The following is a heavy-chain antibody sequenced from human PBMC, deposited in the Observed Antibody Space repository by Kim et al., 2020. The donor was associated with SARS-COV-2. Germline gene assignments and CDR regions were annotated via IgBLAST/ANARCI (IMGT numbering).Heavy chain of an antibody. J-gene: IGHJ4*02. CDR3: ARDSKDSSGFGLGYLDY. D-gene: IGHD6-25*01. V-gene: IGHV3-33*05. CDR1: GFTFSSSG. CDR2: IPYDGSNQ. Sequence: GGSLSLSCAASGFTFSSSGMHWVRQAPGKGLEWVAIIPYDGSNQYYADSVKGRFTITRDNSKNTLYLKMNSLRAEDTAVYYCARDSKDSSGFGLGYLDYWGQGTLVIVSS.